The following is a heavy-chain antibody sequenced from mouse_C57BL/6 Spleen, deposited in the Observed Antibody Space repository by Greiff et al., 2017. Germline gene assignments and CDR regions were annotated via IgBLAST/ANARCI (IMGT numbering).Heavy chain of an antibody. CDR1: GFTFSDYG. CDR2: ISSGSSTI. Sequence: DVKLVESGGGLVKPGGSLKLSCAASGFTFSDYGMHWVRQAPEKGLEWVAYISSGSSTIYYADTVKGRFTISRDNAKNNLFLQMTSLRSEDTAMYYCARGRTGTRYFDYWGQGTTLTVSS. D-gene: IGHD4-1*01. V-gene: IGHV5-17*01. CDR3: ARGRTGTRYFDY. J-gene: IGHJ2*01.